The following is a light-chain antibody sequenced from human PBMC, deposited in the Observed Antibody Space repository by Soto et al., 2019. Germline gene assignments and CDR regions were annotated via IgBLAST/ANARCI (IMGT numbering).Light chain of an antibody. CDR2: GAS. J-gene: IGKJ2*01. CDR3: QQYYNWYT. CDR1: QSVDTK. Sequence: ETVMTQSPATLSVSLGERVTLSCRASQSVDTKLAWYQHKPGQAPRLLIYGASTRATGIPARFSGSGSGTEFTLTNSGLQSEDFAVYFCQQYYNWYTYGQGTKLEIK. V-gene: IGKV3-15*01.